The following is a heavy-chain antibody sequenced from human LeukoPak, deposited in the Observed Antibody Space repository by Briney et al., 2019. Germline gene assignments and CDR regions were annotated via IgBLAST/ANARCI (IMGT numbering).Heavy chain of an antibody. J-gene: IGHJ4*02. D-gene: IGHD2-2*01. CDR3: ARERLVVPATENYFDY. CDR2: ISSSRRYI. Sequence: GGSLRLSCAASGFTFSSYSMNWVRQAPGKGLEWVSSISSSRRYIYYADSVKGRFTISRDNAKNSLYLEMNSLRAEDTAVYYCARERLVVPATENYFDYWGQGTLVTVSS. CDR1: GFTFSSYS. V-gene: IGHV3-21*01.